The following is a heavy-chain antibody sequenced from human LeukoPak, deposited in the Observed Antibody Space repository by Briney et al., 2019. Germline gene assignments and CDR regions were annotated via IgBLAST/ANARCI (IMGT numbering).Heavy chain of an antibody. J-gene: IGHJ4*02. V-gene: IGHV4-34*01. CDR1: GGSFSGYD. CDR2: IDHSGST. D-gene: IGHD6-19*01. CDR3: ARGPISYSSGWYVNY. Sequence: NPSETLSLTCAVYGGSFSGYDWNWIRQPPGRGLEWIGGIDHSGSTNYNPSLKSRVTISVDTSKNQFSLKLTSVTAADTAVYYCARGPISYSSGWYVNYWGQGTLVTVSS.